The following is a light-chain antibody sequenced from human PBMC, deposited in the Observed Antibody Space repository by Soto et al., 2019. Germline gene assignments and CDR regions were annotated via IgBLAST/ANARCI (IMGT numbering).Light chain of an antibody. CDR3: QVWDSSSDHVV. CDR2: YDS. CDR1: NIGRKS. J-gene: IGLJ2*01. Sequence: SYELTQPPSGSVAPGKTARINCGGNNIGRKSVHWYQQKPGQPPVLVIYYDSDRPSGIPERFSGSNSGNTATLTISRVEAGDESDYYCQVWDSSSDHVVFGGGTKLTVL. V-gene: IGLV3-21*04.